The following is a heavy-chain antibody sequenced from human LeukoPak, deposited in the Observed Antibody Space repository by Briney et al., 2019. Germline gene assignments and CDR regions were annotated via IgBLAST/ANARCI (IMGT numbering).Heavy chain of an antibody. J-gene: IGHJ4*02. CDR2: IIPIFGTA. CDR3: AGLPHTPYDPPQYYFDY. CDR1: GGTFSSYA. D-gene: IGHD3-22*01. V-gene: IGHV1-69*13. Sequence: ASVKVSCKASGGTFSSYAISWVRQAPGQGLEWMGGIIPIFGTANYAQKFQGRVTITADESTSTAYMELSSLRSEDTAVYYCAGLPHTPYDPPQYYFDYWGQGTLVTVSS.